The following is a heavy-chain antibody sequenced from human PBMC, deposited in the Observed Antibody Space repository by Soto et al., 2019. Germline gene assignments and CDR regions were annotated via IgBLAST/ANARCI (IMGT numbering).Heavy chain of an antibody. D-gene: IGHD5-18*01. Sequence: GGSLRLSCAASGFTFSNAWMSWVRQAPGKGLEWVGRIKSKTDGGTTDYAAPVKGRFTISRDDSKNTLYLQMNSLKTEDTAVYYCTVSGYSYGPEGYYYYGMDVWGQGTTVTVSS. J-gene: IGHJ6*02. CDR3: TVSGYSYGPEGYYYYGMDV. V-gene: IGHV3-15*01. CDR1: GFTFSNAW. CDR2: IKSKTDGGTT.